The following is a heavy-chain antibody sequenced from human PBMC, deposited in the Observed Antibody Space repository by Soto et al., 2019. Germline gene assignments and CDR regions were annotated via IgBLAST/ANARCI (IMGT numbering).Heavy chain of an antibody. Sequence: QVQLQESGPGLVKPSQTLSLTCTVSGGSINSGDYYWSWVRQVPGKGLEWIGFISYSGNTHYNPSLESRVTISKDTSKNQFSLRLNSMTAADSAVYYCAREVSTNSRGWYTVLVRWFDPWGQGTLVTVSS. V-gene: IGHV4-31*03. CDR1: GGSINSGDYY. CDR3: AREVSTNSRGWYTVLVRWFDP. D-gene: IGHD6-19*01. J-gene: IGHJ5*02. CDR2: ISYSGNT.